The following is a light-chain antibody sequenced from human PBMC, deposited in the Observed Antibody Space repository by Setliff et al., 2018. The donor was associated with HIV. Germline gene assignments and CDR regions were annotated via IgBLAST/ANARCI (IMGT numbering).Light chain of an antibody. J-gene: IGLJ1*01. CDR1: SSDIGYYNY. V-gene: IGLV2-14*03. Sequence: QSVLTQPASVSGSPGQSITLSCTGTSSDIGYYNYVSWYQQHPGKVPKLMVYDVTNRPSGVSNRFSGSKSGNTASLTISGLQAEDEAEYYCQSYDSSLSYVFGTGTKVTVL. CDR2: DVT. CDR3: QSYDSSLSYV.